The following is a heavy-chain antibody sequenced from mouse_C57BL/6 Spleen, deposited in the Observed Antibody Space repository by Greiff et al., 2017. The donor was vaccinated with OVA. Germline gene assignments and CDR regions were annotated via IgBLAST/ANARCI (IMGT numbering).Heavy chain of an antibody. CDR2: IHPNSGST. J-gene: IGHJ2*01. CDR1: GYTFTSYW. Sequence: QVQLQQPGAELVKPGASVKLSCKASGYTFTSYWMHWVKQRPGHGLEWIGMIHPNSGSTNYNEKFKSKATLTVDKSSSTAYMQLSSLTSEDSAVYYCARSNFITTVPTDYWGQGTTLTVSS. D-gene: IGHD1-2*01. CDR3: ARSNFITTVPTDY. V-gene: IGHV1-64*01.